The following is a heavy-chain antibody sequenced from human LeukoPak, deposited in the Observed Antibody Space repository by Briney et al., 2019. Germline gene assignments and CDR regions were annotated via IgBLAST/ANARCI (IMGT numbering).Heavy chain of an antibody. D-gene: IGHD3-22*01. V-gene: IGHV4-4*02. CDR3: ARGPYKYDSSGNFDY. Sequence: SSGTLSLTCAVSGGSISSSNWWSWVRQPPGKGLEWIGEIYHSGSTNYNPSLKSRVTISVDKSKNQFSLKLSSVTAADTAVYYCARGPYKYDSSGNFDYWGQGTLVTVSS. CDR2: IYHSGST. J-gene: IGHJ4*02. CDR1: GGSISSSNW.